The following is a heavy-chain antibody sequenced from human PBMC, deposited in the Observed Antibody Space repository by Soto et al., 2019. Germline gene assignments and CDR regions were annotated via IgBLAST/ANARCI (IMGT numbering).Heavy chain of an antibody. J-gene: IGHJ4*02. D-gene: IGHD3-10*01. Sequence: GGSLRLSCAASGFTFSSYGMHWVRQAPGKGLEWVAVISYDGSNKYYADSVKGRFTISRDNSKNTLYLQMNSLRAEDTAVYYCAKDHPESEELLEYWGQGTLVTVSS. CDR2: ISYDGSNK. V-gene: IGHV3-30*18. CDR1: GFTFSSYG. CDR3: AKDHPESEELLEY.